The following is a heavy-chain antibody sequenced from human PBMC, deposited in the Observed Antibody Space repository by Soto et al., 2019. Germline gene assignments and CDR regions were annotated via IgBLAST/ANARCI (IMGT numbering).Heavy chain of an antibody. V-gene: IGHV4-59*08. CDR2: IYYSGST. Sequence: PSETLSLTCTVSGGSISSYDWSWIRQPPGKGLEWIGYIYYSGSTNYNPSLKSRVTISVDTSKNQFSLKLSSVTAADTAVYYCAGGDYNYYYYGMDVWGQGTTVTVSS. D-gene: IGHD4-17*01. CDR3: AGGDYNYYYYGMDV. J-gene: IGHJ6*02. CDR1: GGSISSYD.